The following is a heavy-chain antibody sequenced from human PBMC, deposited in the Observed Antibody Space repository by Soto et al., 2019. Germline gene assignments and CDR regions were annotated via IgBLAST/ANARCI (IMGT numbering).Heavy chain of an antibody. CDR1: GIPVSSNY. V-gene: IGHV3-53*04. CDR3: AREADYVNWFDP. Sequence: QSGGSLRLSCVASGIPVSSNYMTWGRQAPGKGLEWVSVLHSGGDTYYANSVKGRFTISRHDSTNTLYLQMNSLTPEDTAVYYCAREADYVNWFDPWGQGTLVTVSS. D-gene: IGHD4-17*01. CDR2: LHSGGDT. J-gene: IGHJ5*02.